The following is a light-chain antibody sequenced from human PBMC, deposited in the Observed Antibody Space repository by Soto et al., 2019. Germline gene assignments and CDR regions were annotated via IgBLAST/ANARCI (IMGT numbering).Light chain of an antibody. CDR3: QQYHSVPWT. CDR2: WAS. V-gene: IGKV4-1*01. Sequence: DVVLTQSPDSLAVSLGELATITCKSSQSLLYNVNNERGLAWFQQKPGQPPKLLLYWASLRESGVPERFSGGGSETDFTLSISSLLPEDVAIYCGQQYHSVPWTFGQGTRVEIK. J-gene: IGKJ1*01. CDR1: QSLLYNVNNERG.